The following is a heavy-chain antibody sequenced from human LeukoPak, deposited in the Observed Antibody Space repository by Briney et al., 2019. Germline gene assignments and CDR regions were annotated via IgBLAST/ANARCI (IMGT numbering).Heavy chain of an antibody. D-gene: IGHD3-10*02. V-gene: IGHV3-48*03. J-gene: IGHJ6*04. CDR3: AELGITMIGGV. CDR2: ISSSGSTI. Sequence: PGGSLRLSYAASRFTFSSYEMNWVRQAPGKGLEWVSYISSSGSTIYYADSVKGRFTISRDNAKNSLYLQMNSLRAEDTAVYYCAELGITMIGGVWGKGTTVTISS. CDR1: RFTFSSYE.